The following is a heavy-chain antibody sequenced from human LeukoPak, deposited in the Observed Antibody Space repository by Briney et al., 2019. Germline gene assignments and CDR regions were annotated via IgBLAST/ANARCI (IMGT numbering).Heavy chain of an antibody. CDR3: ATGDVAALLGH. CDR2: INHSGSI. CDR1: GGSLSGDY. V-gene: IGHV4-34*01. D-gene: IGHD6-6*01. J-gene: IGHJ5*02. Sequence: SETLSLTCAVYGGSLSGDYLSRIRQPPGKGLEWIGEINHSGSISYNPSLKSRVTISVDTSKNQFSLKVTSVTAADTGVYYCATGDVAALLGHWGQGTLVTVPS.